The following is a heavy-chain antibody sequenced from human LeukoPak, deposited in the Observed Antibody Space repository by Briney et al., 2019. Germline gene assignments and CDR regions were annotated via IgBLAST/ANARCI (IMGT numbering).Heavy chain of an antibody. CDR2: ISSSSSYI. CDR3: ASMNLGYCSGGSCEGDY. J-gene: IGHJ4*02. V-gene: IGHV3-21*01. Sequence: PGGSLRLSCAASGFTFSSYSMNWVRQAPGKGLEWVSSISSSSSYIYYADSVKGRFTISRDNAKNSLYLQMNSLRAEDTAVYYCASMNLGYCSGGSCEGDYWGQGTLVTASS. D-gene: IGHD2-15*01. CDR1: GFTFSSYS.